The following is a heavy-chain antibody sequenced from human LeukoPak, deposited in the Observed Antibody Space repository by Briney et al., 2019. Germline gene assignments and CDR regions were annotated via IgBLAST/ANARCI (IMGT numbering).Heavy chain of an antibody. CDR1: GGSFSGYY. D-gene: IGHD5-18*01. V-gene: IGHV4-34*01. CDR3: ARVSDVQDTTFDY. J-gene: IGHJ4*02. Sequence: PSETLSLTCAVYGGSFSGYYWSWIRQPPGKGLEWIGEINHSGSTNYNPSLKSRVTISVDTSKNQFSLKLSSVTAADTAVYYCARVSDVQDTTFDYWGQGTLVTVSS. CDR2: INHSGST.